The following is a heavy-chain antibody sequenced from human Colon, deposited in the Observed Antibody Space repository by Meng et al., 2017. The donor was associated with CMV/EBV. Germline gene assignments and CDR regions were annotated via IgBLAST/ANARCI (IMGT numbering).Heavy chain of an antibody. CDR2: ISRSGAYT. CDR1: GFTCSPYG. CDR3: AKVFQGYDWNPLDY. J-gene: IGHJ4*02. Sequence: VQLLGSGGGLVQPGGSLRLSCLGSGFTCSPYGMSWLRQAPGKGLEWVSGISRSGAYTHYADSVKGRFTISRDNSKNTLSLQMNSLRAEDTAVYYCAKVFQGYDWNPLDYWGQGALVTVSS. V-gene: IGHV3-23*01. D-gene: IGHD1-20*01.